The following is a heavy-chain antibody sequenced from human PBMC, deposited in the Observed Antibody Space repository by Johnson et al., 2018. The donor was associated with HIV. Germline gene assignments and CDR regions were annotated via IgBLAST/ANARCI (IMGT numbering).Heavy chain of an antibody. Sequence: VQLVESGGGLVQPGGSLRLSCAASGFTFSCCYVHWVRQATGNGLEWVSPIGTAGDTYYADSVRGRFTISRDNSKNALFLQINSLRAEDTAVYYCARNRPVSYGYRGAFDFWGQGTMVTVSS. J-gene: IGHJ3*01. CDR1: GFTFSCCY. CDR2: IGTAGDT. V-gene: IGHV3-13*01. CDR3: ARNRPVSYGYRGAFDF. D-gene: IGHD5-18*01.